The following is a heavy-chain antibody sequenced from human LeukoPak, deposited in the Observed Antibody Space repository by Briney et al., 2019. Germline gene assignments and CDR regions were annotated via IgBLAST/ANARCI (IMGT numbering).Heavy chain of an antibody. J-gene: IGHJ5*02. CDR2: IYTSGST. V-gene: IGHV4-61*02. CDR3: ARTLRGGYFDP. Sequence: SETLSLTCTVSGGSISSGSYYWSWIRQPAGKGLEWIGRIYTSGSTNYNPSLKSRVTISVDTSKNQFSLKLSSVTAADTAVYYCARTLRGGYFDPWGQGTLVTVSS. CDR1: GGSISSGSYY. D-gene: IGHD1-26*01.